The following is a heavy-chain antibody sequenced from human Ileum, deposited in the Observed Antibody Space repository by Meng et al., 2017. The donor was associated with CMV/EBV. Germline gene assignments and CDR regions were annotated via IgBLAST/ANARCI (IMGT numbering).Heavy chain of an antibody. CDR2: IYSGGNT. Sequence: GESLKISCVVSGFSVRSNYMTWVRQAPGKGLEWVSVIYSGGNTYYADSVMGRFTISRDTSKNSLYLQMNSLRAEDTAVYYCARLNYYGMDVWGQGTTVTVSS. V-gene: IGHV3-53*01. CDR1: GFSVRSNY. CDR3: ARLNYYGMDV. D-gene: IGHD3-16*01. J-gene: IGHJ6*02.